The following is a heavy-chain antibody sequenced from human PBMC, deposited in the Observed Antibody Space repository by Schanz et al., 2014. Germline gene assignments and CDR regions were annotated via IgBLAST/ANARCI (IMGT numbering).Heavy chain of an antibody. J-gene: IGHJ5*02. CDR2: ITYNGGTI. Sequence: EVQLVESGGGLVQPGGSLRLSCGSSGFTFSPYWMHWVRQAPGKGLEWISYITYNGGTIYYADSVKGRFTISRDNSKNTLYLQMNSLRAEDTAVYYCARPALWFGDNCFDPWGQGTLVNASS. V-gene: IGHV3-48*01. CDR3: ARPALWFGDNCFDP. D-gene: IGHD3-10*01. CDR1: GFTFSPYW.